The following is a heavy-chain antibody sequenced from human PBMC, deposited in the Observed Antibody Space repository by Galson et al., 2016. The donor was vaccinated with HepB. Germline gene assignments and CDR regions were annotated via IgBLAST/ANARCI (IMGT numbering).Heavy chain of an antibody. CDR3: ASSVAAAGNWFDP. D-gene: IGHD6-13*01. Sequence: SLKLSCTASGFTFSSYWMHWVRQAPGKGLVWVSRINSDRSSTSYADSVKGRFTISRDNAKNTLYLQMNSLRAEDTAVYYCASSVAAAGNWFDPWGQGTLVTVSS. CDR1: GFTFSSYW. J-gene: IGHJ5*02. CDR2: INSDRSST. V-gene: IGHV3-74*01.